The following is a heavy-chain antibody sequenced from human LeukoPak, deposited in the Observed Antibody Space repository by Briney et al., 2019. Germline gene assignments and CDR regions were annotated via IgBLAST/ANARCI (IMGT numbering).Heavy chain of an antibody. Sequence: GGSLRLSCAASGFTFSSYSMNWVRQAPGKGLEWVSSISSSSSYIYYADSVKGRFTISRDNSKNTLSLQMNSLRAEDTAMYYCASPPGRPNGDWGQGTLVTVSS. D-gene: IGHD7-27*01. CDR2: ISSSSSYI. CDR3: ASPPGRPNGD. J-gene: IGHJ4*02. CDR1: GFTFSSYS. V-gene: IGHV3-21*01.